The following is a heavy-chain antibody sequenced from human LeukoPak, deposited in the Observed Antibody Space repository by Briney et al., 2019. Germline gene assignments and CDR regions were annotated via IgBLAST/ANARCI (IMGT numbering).Heavy chain of an antibody. CDR1: GFTFSSYA. J-gene: IGHJ6*03. CDR3: ARVKYYYGSGHKPNYYYYMDV. CDR2: MSNGGSTI. D-gene: IGHD3-10*01. Sequence: GGSLRLSCAASGFTFSSYAMNWVRQAPGKGLEWVSYMSNGGSTIKYADSVKGRFTISRDDAKKSLYLQMNSLRAEDTAVYYCARVKYYYGSGHKPNYYYYMDVWGKGTTVTVSS. V-gene: IGHV3-48*04.